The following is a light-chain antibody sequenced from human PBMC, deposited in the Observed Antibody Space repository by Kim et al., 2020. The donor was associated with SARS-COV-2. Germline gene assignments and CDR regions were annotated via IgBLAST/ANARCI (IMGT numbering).Light chain of an antibody. CDR1: STNVGSNA. CDR2: SND. J-gene: IGLJ3*02. Sequence: GQRITISCSVSSTNVGSNAVSWYQQLPGTAPKLVVYSNDQRPSGVPDRFSGSRSGTSASLAISGLQSEDEADYYCAAWDDSLYGRRFGGGTKVTVL. CDR3: AAWDDSLYGRR. V-gene: IGLV1-44*01.